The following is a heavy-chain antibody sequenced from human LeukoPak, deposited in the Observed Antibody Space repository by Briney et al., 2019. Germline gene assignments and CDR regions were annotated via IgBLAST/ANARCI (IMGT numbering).Heavy chain of an antibody. D-gene: IGHD2-2*01. CDR2: ISASGGRA. J-gene: IGHJ5*02. Sequence: PGGSLRLSCAASGFPFSSYAMSWVRQAPGKGLEWVSGISASGGRADYADSVKGRFTISRDNAKNSLYLQMNSLRAEDTAVYYCARGHCSSTSCYGWFDPWGQGTLVTVSS. CDR3: ARGHCSSTSCYGWFDP. V-gene: IGHV3-23*01. CDR1: GFPFSSYA.